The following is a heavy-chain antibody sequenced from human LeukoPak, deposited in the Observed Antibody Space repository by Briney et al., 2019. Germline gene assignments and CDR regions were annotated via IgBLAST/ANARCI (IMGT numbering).Heavy chain of an antibody. J-gene: IGHJ4*02. Sequence: SQTLSLTCTVSGGSISSGGYYWGWIRQHPGKGLEWIGYIYYSGSTYYNPSLKSRVTISVDTSKNQFSLKLSSVTAADTAVYYCARLEMATMGGYYFDYWGQGTLVTVSS. CDR3: ARLEMATMGGYYFDY. D-gene: IGHD5-24*01. V-gene: IGHV4-31*03. CDR1: GGSISSGGYY. CDR2: IYYSGST.